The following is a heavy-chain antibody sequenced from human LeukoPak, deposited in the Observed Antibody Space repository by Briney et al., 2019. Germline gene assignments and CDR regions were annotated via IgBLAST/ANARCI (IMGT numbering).Heavy chain of an antibody. Sequence: GGSLRLSCAASGLTFSSYSMNSVRQAPGKGLEWVSSISSSSSYIYYADSVKGRFTIPRDNAKDSLYLQMNSLRAEDTAVYYCARGVGTGAFDIWGQGTMVTVSS. D-gene: IGHD3-10*01. J-gene: IGHJ3*02. CDR1: GLTFSSYS. V-gene: IGHV3-21*01. CDR2: ISSSSSYI. CDR3: ARGVGTGAFDI.